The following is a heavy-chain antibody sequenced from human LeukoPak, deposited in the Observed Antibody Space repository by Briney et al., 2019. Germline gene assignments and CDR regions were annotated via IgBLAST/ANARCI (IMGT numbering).Heavy chain of an antibody. CDR2: ISYDGSNK. D-gene: IGHD6-6*01. Sequence: GRSLRHSCAASGFTFSSYAMHWVRQAPGKGLEWVAVISYDGSNKYYADSVKGRFTISRDNSKNTLYLQMNSLRAEDTAVYYCARDRVEYSSSYVYYWGQGTLVTVSS. CDR1: GFTFSSYA. V-gene: IGHV3-30-3*01. CDR3: ARDRVEYSSSYVYY. J-gene: IGHJ4*02.